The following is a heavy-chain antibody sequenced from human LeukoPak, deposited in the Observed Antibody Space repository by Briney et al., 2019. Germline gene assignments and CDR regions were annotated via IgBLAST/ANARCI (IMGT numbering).Heavy chain of an antibody. V-gene: IGHV3-30*02. D-gene: IGHD6-13*01. J-gene: IGHJ4*02. CDR1: GFTFSSYS. CDR2: IHYDGSNN. CDR3: AKDHGSSDWYYFDY. Sequence: GGSLRLSCAASGFTFSSYSMNWVRQAPGKGLEWVAFIHYDGSNNYHADSVKGRFTISRDNSKNTLYLQMNTLRADDTAVYYCAKDHGSSDWYYFDYWGQGTLVTVSS.